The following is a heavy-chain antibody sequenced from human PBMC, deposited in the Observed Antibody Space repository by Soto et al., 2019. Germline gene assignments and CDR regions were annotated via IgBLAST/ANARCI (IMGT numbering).Heavy chain of an antibody. V-gene: IGHV4-31*03. CDR1: GGSISSGGYY. CDR3: AVGAMVTLYFDY. CDR2: IYYSGST. Sequence: SETLSLTCTISGGSISSGGYYWTWIRQHPGKGLEWIGYIYYSGSTYYNPSLKSRVTISVDTPKNQFSLKLSSVTAADTVVYYCAVGAMVTLYFDYWGQGTLVTVSS. J-gene: IGHJ4*02. D-gene: IGHD5-18*01.